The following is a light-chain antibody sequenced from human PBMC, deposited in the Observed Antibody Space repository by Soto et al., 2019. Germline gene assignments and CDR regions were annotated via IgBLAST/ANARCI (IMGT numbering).Light chain of an antibody. V-gene: IGLV1-51*01. CDR3: ATWDTRLTTRGGYV. CDR2: GND. Sequence: QSVLTQPPSVSAAPGQKVTISCSGSSSDVGQKYVSLYQHLPGTAPKLLIYGNDKRPSGIPDRLSASKSGTSATLVITGLQAGDEADYFCATWDTRLTTRGGYVFGIGTTVTVL. CDR1: SSDVGQKY. J-gene: IGLJ1*01.